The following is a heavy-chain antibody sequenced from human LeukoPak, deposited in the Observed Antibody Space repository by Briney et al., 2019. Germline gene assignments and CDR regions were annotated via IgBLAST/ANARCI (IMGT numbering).Heavy chain of an antibody. CDR1: GGSISGDY. V-gene: IGHV4-59*01. J-gene: IGHJ4*02. Sequence: SETLSLTCTVSGGSISGDYWSWIRQAPGKGLEWIAYIYYSGGTNYNPSLKSRVTISVDTSKNQFSLKLTSVTATDTAVYYCARDRGSGGGFDYWGQGTLVTVSS. CDR2: IYYSGGT. D-gene: IGHD3-10*01. CDR3: ARDRGSGGGFDY.